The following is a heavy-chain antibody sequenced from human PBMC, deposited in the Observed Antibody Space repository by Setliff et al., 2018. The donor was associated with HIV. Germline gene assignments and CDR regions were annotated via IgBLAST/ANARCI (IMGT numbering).Heavy chain of an antibody. CDR2: INAGNGNT. V-gene: IGHV1-3*01. D-gene: IGHD6-19*01. Sequence: GASVKVSCKASGYTFTSYAMHWVRQAPGQRLEWMGWINAGNGNTKYSQKFQGRVTITRDTSTSTAYMELRSLRSDDTAVYYCARDIRYPGYSSGWFDYWGQGTLVTVS. CDR3: ARDIRYPGYSSGWFDY. CDR1: GYTFTSYA. J-gene: IGHJ4*02.